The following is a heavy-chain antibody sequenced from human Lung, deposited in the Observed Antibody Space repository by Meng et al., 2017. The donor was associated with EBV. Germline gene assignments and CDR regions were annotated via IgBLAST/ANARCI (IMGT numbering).Heavy chain of an antibody. D-gene: IGHD3-22*01. J-gene: IGHJ5*02. CDR3: AREVPMIVMNWLDP. V-gene: IGHV4-39*07. CDR2: IHYSGRT. Sequence: QLQLQESGPGLVKPSETLSLTCTVSCGSISSSSHYWDWIRQSPGKGLQWIGSIHYSGRTSYNPSLKSRVTISVDTSKNQFSLKLSSVVAADTAVYYCAREVPMIVMNWLDPWGQGTLVTVSS. CDR1: CGSISSSSHY.